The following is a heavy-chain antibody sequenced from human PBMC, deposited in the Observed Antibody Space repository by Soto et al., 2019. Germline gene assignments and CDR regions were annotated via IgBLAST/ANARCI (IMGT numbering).Heavy chain of an antibody. V-gene: IGHV3-21*01. CDR1: GFTFSSYA. D-gene: IGHD2-2*02. CDR3: AREYTAWPLAYGLDV. J-gene: IGHJ6*02. Sequence: VGSLRLSCAASGFTFSSYAMSWVRQAPGKGLEWVSAISSRSDIYYADSVKGRFTISRDNAKNSVSLQMNSLRAEDTAVYYCAREYTAWPLAYGLDVWGQGTTVTVSS. CDR2: ISSRSDI.